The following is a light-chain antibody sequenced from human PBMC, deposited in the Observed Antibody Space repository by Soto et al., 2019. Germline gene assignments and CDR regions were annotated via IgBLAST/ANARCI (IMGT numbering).Light chain of an antibody. CDR3: QQSYSTPRT. V-gene: IGKV1-39*01. CDR2: AAS. J-gene: IGKJ1*01. CDR1: QSISSS. Sequence: DIQMTQSPSSLSASVRDRVTITCRASQSISSSLNWYQQKPGKAPKLLIYAASSLQSGVPSRFNGSGSGTDFTLPISSRHPEDFATYYCQQSYSTPRTFGQGTKVEIK.